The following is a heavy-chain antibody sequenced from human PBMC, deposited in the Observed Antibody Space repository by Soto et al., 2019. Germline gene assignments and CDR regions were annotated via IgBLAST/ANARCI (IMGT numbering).Heavy chain of an antibody. D-gene: IGHD1-20*01. CDR2: IYWNDDK. J-gene: IGHJ5*02. Sequence: SGPTLVNPTQTLTLTCTFSGFPLSTGGVGVGWIRQPPGKALEWLALIYWNDDKRYNPSLMSRLTITKDTSKNQVVLTMTNMDPVDTATYYCAPYRGFPARYNWFDPWGQGTLVTVSS. V-gene: IGHV2-5*01. CDR1: GFPLSTGGVG. CDR3: APYRGFPARYNWFDP.